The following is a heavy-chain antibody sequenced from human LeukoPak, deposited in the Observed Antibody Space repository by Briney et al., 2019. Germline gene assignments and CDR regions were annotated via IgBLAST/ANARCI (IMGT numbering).Heavy chain of an antibody. J-gene: IGHJ4*02. CDR3: CLSAAGRLDYFDY. CDR2: IYTSGST. V-gene: IGHV4-61*02. Sequence: SETLSLTCTVSGGSISSGSYYWSWIRQPAGKGLEWIGRIYTSGSTNYSPSLKSRVTISVDTSKNQFSLKLSSVTAADTAVYYCCLSAAGRLDYFDYWGQGTLVTVSS. D-gene: IGHD6-13*01. CDR1: GGSISSGSYY.